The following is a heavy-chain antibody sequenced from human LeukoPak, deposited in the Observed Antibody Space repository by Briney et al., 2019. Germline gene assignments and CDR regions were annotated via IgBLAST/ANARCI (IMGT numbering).Heavy chain of an antibody. J-gene: IGHJ4*02. V-gene: IGHV3-53*01. CDR2: IYSGGTT. CDR1: GLTVSSNY. D-gene: IGHD3-22*01. Sequence: PGRSLRLSCAASGLTVSSNYMSWVRQAPGKGLNLSSVIYSGGTTYYADSVKGRFTISRDNSKNTLYLQMNNLRAEDTALYYCARGGYYDSSGYRYYFDYWGQGTLVTVSS. CDR3: ARGGYYDSSGYRYYFDY.